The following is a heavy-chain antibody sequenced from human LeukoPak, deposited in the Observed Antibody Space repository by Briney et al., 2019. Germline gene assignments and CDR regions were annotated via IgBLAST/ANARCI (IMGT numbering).Heavy chain of an antibody. J-gene: IGHJ3*02. V-gene: IGHV1-18*01. CDR3: ARGDLRGLLVDASDI. CDR1: GYTFTSYG. Sequence: ASVKVSCKASGYTFTSYGISWVRQAPGQGLEWMGWISAYNGNTNYAQKLQGRVTMTTDTSTSTAYMELRSLRSDDTAVYYCARGDLRGLLVDASDIWGQGTMVTVSS. D-gene: IGHD3-22*01. CDR2: ISAYNGNT.